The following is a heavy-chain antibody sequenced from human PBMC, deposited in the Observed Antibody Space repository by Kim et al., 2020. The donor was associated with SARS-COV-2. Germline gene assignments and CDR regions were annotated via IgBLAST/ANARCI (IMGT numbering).Heavy chain of an antibody. CDR2: INPNSGDT. CDR3: ARENWNYADAFDF. J-gene: IGHJ3*01. Sequence: ASVKVSCKASEYTFTAYYIHWVRQAPGQGLEWMGWINPNSGDTKYAQKFQGRVTMTRDASISTAYMELNRLRSDDTAIYYCARENWNYADAFDFWGQGTMVTVSS. D-gene: IGHD1-7*01. CDR1: EYTFTAYY. V-gene: IGHV1-2*02.